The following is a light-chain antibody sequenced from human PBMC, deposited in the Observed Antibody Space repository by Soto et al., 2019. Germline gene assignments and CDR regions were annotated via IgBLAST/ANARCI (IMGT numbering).Light chain of an antibody. CDR1: RSNIGAGYD. CDR2: ANS. V-gene: IGLV1-40*01. CDR3: QSYDSSLSVV. J-gene: IGLJ2*01. Sequence: QSVPTQPPSVSGAPGQRVTLSCTGSRSNIGAGYDVHWYQQLPGTAPKLLIYANSNRPSGVPDRFSGSKSGTSASLAITGLQAEDEADYYCQSYDSSLSVVFGGGTKLTVL.